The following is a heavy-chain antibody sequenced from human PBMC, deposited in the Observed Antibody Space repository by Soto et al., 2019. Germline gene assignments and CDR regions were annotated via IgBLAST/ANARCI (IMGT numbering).Heavy chain of an antibody. D-gene: IGHD2-15*01. CDR3: AREGPGCSGGSCVDY. CDR1: GFTFSSYA. V-gene: IGHV3-30-3*01. CDR2: ISYDGSNK. Sequence: GGSLRLSCAASGFTFSSYAMHWVRQAPGKGLEWVAVISYDGSNKYYADSVKGRFTISRDNSKNTLYLQMNSLRAEDTAVYYCAREGPGCSGGSCVDYWGQGTLVTVSS. J-gene: IGHJ4*02.